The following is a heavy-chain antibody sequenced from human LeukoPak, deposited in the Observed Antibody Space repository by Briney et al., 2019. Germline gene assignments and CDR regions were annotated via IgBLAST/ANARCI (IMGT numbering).Heavy chain of an antibody. V-gene: IGHV1-46*01. CDR2: INPSGGST. CDR1: GYTFTSYY. CDR3: AARPYYYGSRAPFDY. Sequence: ASVKVSCKASGYTFTSYYMHWVRQAPGQGLEWMGIINPSGGSTSYAQKFQGRVTMTRDTSTSTVYMELSSLRSEDTAVYYCAARPYYYGSRAPFDYWGQGTLVTVSS. D-gene: IGHD3-10*01. J-gene: IGHJ4*02.